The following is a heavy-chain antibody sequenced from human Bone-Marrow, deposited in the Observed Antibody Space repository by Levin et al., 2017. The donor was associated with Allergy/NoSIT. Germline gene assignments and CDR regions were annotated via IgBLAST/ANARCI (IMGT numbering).Heavy chain of an antibody. CDR1: GFTFDDYA. J-gene: IGHJ4*02. CDR3: AKAGGCSSTSCIIGMAYYFDY. Sequence: GGSLRLSCAASGFTFDDYAMHWVRQAPGKGLEWVSGISWNSGSIGYADSVKGRFTISRDNAKNSLYLQMNSLRAEDTALYYCAKAGGCSSTSCIIGMAYYFDYWGQGTLVTVSS. D-gene: IGHD2-2*01. CDR2: ISWNSGSI. V-gene: IGHV3-9*01.